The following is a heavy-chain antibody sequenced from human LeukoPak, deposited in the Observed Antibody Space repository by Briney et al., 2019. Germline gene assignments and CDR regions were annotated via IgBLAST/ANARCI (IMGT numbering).Heavy chain of an antibody. Sequence: PGGSLRLSCAASGFTFSSYDMHWFRQATGKGLEWVSAIGTAGDTYYPGSVKGRFTISRENAKNSLYLQMNSLRAGDTAVYYCARGFLRSAYCGSDCYGNWFDPWGQGTLVTVSS. CDR2: IGTAGDT. D-gene: IGHD2-21*02. V-gene: IGHV3-13*01. J-gene: IGHJ5*02. CDR3: ARGFLRSAYCGSDCYGNWFDP. CDR1: GFTFSSYD.